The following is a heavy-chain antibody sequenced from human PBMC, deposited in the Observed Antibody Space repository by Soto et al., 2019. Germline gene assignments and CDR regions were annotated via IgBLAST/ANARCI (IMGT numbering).Heavy chain of an antibody. D-gene: IGHD2-15*01. V-gene: IGHV5-51*01. CDR2: IYPGDSDT. CDR3: ARLQGTNPHHSSIMDV. Sequence: PGESLKISCKGSGYSFSSYWIAWVRQMPGKGLESMGIIYPGDSDTRYSPSFQGQVTISADKSISTAYLQWGSLKASHTAMYYCARLQGTNPHHSSIMDVWGQGTTVTVSS. J-gene: IGHJ6*02. CDR1: GYSFSSYW.